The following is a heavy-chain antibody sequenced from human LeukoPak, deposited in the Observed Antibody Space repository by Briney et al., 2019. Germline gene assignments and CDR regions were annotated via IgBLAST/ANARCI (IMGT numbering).Heavy chain of an antibody. J-gene: IGHJ5*02. CDR1: GYTFTDYY. CDR2: ISPNSGGT. CDR3: ARGGYYYGSGSYYLFDP. D-gene: IGHD3-10*01. Sequence: ASVKVSCKASGYTFTDYYIHWVRQAPGQGLEWMGWISPNSGGTNYAQKFQGRVTMTRDTSISTAYMELSSLRSDDTAVYYCARGGYYYGSGSYYLFDPWGQGTLVTVSS. V-gene: IGHV1-2*02.